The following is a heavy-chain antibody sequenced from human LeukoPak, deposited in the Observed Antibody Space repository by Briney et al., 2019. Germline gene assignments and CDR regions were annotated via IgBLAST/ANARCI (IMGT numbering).Heavy chain of an antibody. V-gene: IGHV3-23*01. J-gene: IGHJ4*02. CDR3: AKDPYFYDSSGYYGPPPPVG. CDR2: ISGSGGST. CDR1: GFTFSSYA. Sequence: GGSLRLSCAASGFTFSSYAMSWVRQAPGKGLEWVSAISGSGGSTYYADSVKGRFTISRDNSKNTLYLQMNSLRAEDTAVYYCAKDPYFYDSSGYYGPPPPVGWGQGTLVTVSS. D-gene: IGHD3-22*01.